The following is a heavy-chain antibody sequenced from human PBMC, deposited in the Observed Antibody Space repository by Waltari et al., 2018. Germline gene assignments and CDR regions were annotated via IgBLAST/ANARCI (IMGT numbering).Heavy chain of an antibody. CDR3: ARGIPRTKNYYYYGMDV. Sequence: QVQLVQSGAEVKKPGSSVKVSCKASGGTFSSYAISWVRQAPGQGLEWMGGIIPILGTANYAQKFQGRVTITADESTSTAYMELSSLRSEDTAVYYCARGIPRTKNYYYYGMDVWGQGTTVTVSS. J-gene: IGHJ6*02. CDR2: IIPILGTA. CDR1: GGTFSSYA. D-gene: IGHD2-2*01. V-gene: IGHV1-69*01.